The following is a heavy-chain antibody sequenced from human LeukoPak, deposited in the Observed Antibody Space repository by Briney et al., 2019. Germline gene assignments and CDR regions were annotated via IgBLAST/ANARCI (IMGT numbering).Heavy chain of an antibody. V-gene: IGHV4-31*03. CDR3: ARDSRSANDAFDI. CDR2: IYYSGST. J-gene: IGHJ3*02. CDR1: GGSISSGGYY. D-gene: IGHD4-17*01. Sequence: PSKTLSLTCTVSGGSISSGGYYWSWIRQHPGKGLEWIGYIYYSGSTYYNPSLKSRVTISVDTSKNQFSLKLSSVTAADTAVYYCARDSRSANDAFDIWGQGTMVTVSS.